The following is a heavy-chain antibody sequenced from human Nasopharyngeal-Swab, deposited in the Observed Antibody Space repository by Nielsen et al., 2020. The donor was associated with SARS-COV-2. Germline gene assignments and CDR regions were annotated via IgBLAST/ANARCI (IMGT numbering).Heavy chain of an antibody. CDR1: GYTFTGYY. CDR3: ARGPYDFWSDLTGPDY. V-gene: IGHV1-2*06. D-gene: IGHD3-3*01. J-gene: IGHJ4*02. CDR2: INPNSGGT. Sequence: ASVTVSCKASGYTFTGYYMHWVRQAPGQGLEWMGRINPNSGGTNYAQKFQGRVTMTRDTSISTAYMELSRLRSDDTAVYYCARGPYDFWSDLTGPDYWGQGTLVTVSS.